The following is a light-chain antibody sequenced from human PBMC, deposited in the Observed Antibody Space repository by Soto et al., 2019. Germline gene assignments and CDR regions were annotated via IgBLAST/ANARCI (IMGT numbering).Light chain of an antibody. Sequence: DIQMTQSPSSLSASVGDRVTITCRASQSTSIYVNWYQQKPGKAPNLLIFDASTLQSGVPSRFSGSGSGTDFTLTISSLQPEDFATYFCQQANSFPITFGQGTRLEIK. V-gene: IGKV1-39*01. CDR1: QSTSIY. CDR3: QQANSFPIT. J-gene: IGKJ5*01. CDR2: DAS.